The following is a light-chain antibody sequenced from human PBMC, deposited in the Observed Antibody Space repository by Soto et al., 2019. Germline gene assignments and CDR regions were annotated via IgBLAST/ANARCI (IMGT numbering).Light chain of an antibody. J-gene: IGLJ2*01. CDR3: SSYTSSSTLV. CDR2: DVS. Sequence: QSVLTQPASVSGSPGQSITISCTGTNSDVGGYNYVSWYQQHPGKAPKLMIYDVSNRPSGVSNRFSGSKSGNTASLTISGLQAVDEADYYCSSYTSSSTLVFGGGTKLTVL. V-gene: IGLV2-14*01. CDR1: NSDVGGYNY.